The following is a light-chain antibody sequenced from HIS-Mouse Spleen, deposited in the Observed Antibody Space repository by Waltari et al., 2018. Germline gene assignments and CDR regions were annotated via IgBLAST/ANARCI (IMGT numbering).Light chain of an antibody. Sequence: DIQMTQSPSSLSASVGHSVNITCRASQSISSYLNWYQQKPGKAPKLLIYAASSLQSGVPSRFSGSGSGTDFTLTISSLQPEDFATYYCQQSYSTPYTFGQGTKLEIK. V-gene: IGKV1-39*01. CDR1: QSISSY. J-gene: IGKJ2*01. CDR2: AAS. CDR3: QQSYSTPYT.